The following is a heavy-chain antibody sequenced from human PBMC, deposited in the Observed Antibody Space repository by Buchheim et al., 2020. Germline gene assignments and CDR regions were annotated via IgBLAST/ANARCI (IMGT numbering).Heavy chain of an antibody. Sequence: QVQLQGSGPGLVKPSGTLSLTCAVSGGSISSSNWWSWVRQPPGKGLEWIGEIYHSGSTNYNPSLKSRVTISVDKSKNQFSLKLSSVTAADTAVYYCARGGSGFGVVISPRHYYYGMDVWGQGTT. CDR2: IYHSGST. V-gene: IGHV4-4*02. D-gene: IGHD3-3*01. J-gene: IGHJ6*02. CDR3: ARGGSGFGVVISPRHYYYGMDV. CDR1: GGSISSSNW.